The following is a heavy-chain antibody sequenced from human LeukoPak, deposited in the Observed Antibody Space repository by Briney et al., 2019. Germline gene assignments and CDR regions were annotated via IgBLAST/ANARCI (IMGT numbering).Heavy chain of an antibody. J-gene: IGHJ4*02. CDR1: GFSFGDFA. CDR2: ISWNSGSI. V-gene: IGHV3-9*01. D-gene: IGHD1-26*01. CDR3: AKGDWLDY. Sequence: GRSLRLSCAASGFSFGDFAMHWVRQAPGRGLEWVSGISWNSGSITYADSVKGRFTISRDNAKSSLYLQMDSLRTEDTALYYCAKGDWLDYWGQGTLVTVSS.